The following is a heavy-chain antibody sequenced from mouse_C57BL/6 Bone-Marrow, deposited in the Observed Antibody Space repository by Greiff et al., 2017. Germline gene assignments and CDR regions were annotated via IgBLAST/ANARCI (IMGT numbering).Heavy chain of an antibody. CDR1: GFNIKDYY. D-gene: IGHD2-3*01. V-gene: IGHV14-1*01. Sequence: VQLQQSGAELVRPGASVKLSCTASGFNIKDYYMHWVKQRPEQGLEWIGRIDPEDGDTEYAPKFQGKATMTADTTSNPAYLQLSGLTSEDTAVYYWTTGLRYDPSYWGQGTLVTVSA. CDR2: IDPEDGDT. CDR3: TTGLRYDPSY. J-gene: IGHJ3*01.